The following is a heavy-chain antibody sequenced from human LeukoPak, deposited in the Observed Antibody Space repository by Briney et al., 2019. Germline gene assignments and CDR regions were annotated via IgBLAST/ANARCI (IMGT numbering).Heavy chain of an antibody. V-gene: IGHV3-30*03. Sequence: GGSLRLSCAASGFTFSSYGMHWVRQAPGKGLEWVAVISYDGSNKYYADSVKGRFTISRDNSKNTLYLQMNSLIAEDTAVYYCATGSITIFGVTDWGQGTLVTVSS. D-gene: IGHD3-3*01. CDR1: GFTFSSYG. CDR3: ATGSITIFGVTD. CDR2: ISYDGSNK. J-gene: IGHJ4*02.